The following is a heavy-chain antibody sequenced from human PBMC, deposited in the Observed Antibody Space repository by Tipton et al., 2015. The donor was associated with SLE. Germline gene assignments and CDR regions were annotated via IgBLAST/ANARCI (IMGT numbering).Heavy chain of an antibody. CDR3: ARDRNSGYDWSFDN. D-gene: IGHD5-12*01. J-gene: IGHJ4*02. Sequence: SLRLSCTASGFTFGYYTVSWVRQAPGKGLEWVGFIRTKAYDETTEYAASVEGRFTIPRDDFKSIVYLQMNSLRAEDTAVYYCARDRNSGYDWSFDNWGQGTLVTVSS. V-gene: IGHV3-49*04. CDR1: GFTFGYYT. CDR2: IRTKAYDETT.